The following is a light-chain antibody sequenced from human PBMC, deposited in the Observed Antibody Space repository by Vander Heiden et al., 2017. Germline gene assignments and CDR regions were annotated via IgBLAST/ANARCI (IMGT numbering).Light chain of an antibody. CDR2: GAS. J-gene: IGKJ1*01. V-gene: IGKV3-20*01. Sequence: EIVLTQSPGTLSLSPGERAALSCRASQSVSSTYLAWYQQKPGQAPRLLINGASSRATGIPDRFSGSGSGTDFTLTISRLEPEDFAVYYCQQYDHYNLLWTFGQGTKVEFK. CDR3: QQYDHYNLLWT. CDR1: QSVSSTY.